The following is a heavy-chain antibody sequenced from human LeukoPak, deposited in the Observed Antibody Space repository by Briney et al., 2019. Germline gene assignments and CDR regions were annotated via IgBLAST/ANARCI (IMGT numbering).Heavy chain of an antibody. CDR3: ARDATYYYDSSGYYRY. V-gene: IGHV3-30*03. CDR1: GFTFSSYG. Sequence: GRSLRLSCAASGFTFSSYGMHWVRQAPGKGLEWVAVISYDGSNKYYADSVKGRFTISRDNSKNTLYLQMNSLRAEDTAVYYCARDATYYYDSSGYYRYWGQGTLVTVSS. J-gene: IGHJ4*02. CDR2: ISYDGSNK. D-gene: IGHD3-22*01.